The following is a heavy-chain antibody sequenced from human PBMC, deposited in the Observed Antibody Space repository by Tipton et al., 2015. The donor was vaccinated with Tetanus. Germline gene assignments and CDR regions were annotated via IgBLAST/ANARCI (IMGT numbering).Heavy chain of an antibody. CDR1: GFIFSSYG. CDR2: SWYDGTDK. J-gene: IGHJ4*02. V-gene: IGHV3-33*01. CDR3: AREADCSGGSCFSGDFDN. D-gene: IGHD2-15*01. Sequence: SLRLSCAASGFIFSSYGIHWVRQAPGKGLEWVAVSWYDGTDKYYADSVKGRFTLSRDNSKNTLYLQMNSLRAEDTALYYCAREADCSGGSCFSGDFDNWGQGTLVTVSS.